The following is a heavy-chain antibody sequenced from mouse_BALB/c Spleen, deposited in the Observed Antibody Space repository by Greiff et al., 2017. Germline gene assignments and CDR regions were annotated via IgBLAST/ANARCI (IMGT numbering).Heavy chain of an antibody. J-gene: IGHJ4*01. CDR2: IWAGGST. V-gene: IGHV2-9*02. CDR1: GFSLTSYG. CDR3: ARDYYGYEGDYYAMDY. D-gene: IGHD2-2*01. Sequence: VKLMESGPGLVAPSQSLSITCTVSGFSLTSYGVHWVRQPPGKGLEWLGVIWAGGSTNYNSALMSRLSISKDNSKSQVFLKMNSLQTDDTAMYYCARDYYGYEGDYYAMDYWGQGTSVTVSS.